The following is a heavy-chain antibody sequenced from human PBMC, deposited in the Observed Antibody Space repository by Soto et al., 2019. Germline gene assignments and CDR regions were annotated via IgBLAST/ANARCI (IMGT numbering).Heavy chain of an antibody. CDR3: VRMGLELSVKYGMDV. D-gene: IGHD1-7*01. Sequence: ASVKVSCKASGYTFTGYYIHWGRQAPGQGLEWMGWINPNSGGTNYAQNFQGWVTMTRDTSITTAYMELSRLRSDDTAVYYCVRMGLELSVKYGMDVWGQGTTVTV. J-gene: IGHJ6*02. V-gene: IGHV1-2*04. CDR2: INPNSGGT. CDR1: GYTFTGYY.